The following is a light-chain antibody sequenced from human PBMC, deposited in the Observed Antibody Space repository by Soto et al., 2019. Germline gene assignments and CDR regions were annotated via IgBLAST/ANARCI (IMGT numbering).Light chain of an antibody. Sequence: ALTQPASVSGSPGQSITISCIGTSSNVGNYNLVSWYQQYPGRSPKLMIYGGSRRPSGISNRFSGSKSDNTATLTISGLQAEDEATYFCCSFAGNSTLIFGGGTKLTVL. CDR1: SSNVGNYNL. CDR3: CSFAGNSTLI. CDR2: GGS. V-gene: IGLV2-23*01. J-gene: IGLJ2*01.